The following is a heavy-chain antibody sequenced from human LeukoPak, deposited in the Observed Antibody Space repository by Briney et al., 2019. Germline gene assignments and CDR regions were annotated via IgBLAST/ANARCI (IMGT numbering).Heavy chain of an antibody. J-gene: IGHJ5*02. Sequence: SETLSLTCTVSGYSISSGYYWGWIRQPPGKGLEWIGSIYHSGSTYYNPSLKSRVTISVDTSKNQFSLKLSSVTAADTAVYYCARRGRYYYGSGSYQWYNWFDPWGQGTLVTVSS. CDR2: IYHSGST. D-gene: IGHD3-10*01. CDR1: GYSISSGYY. CDR3: ARRGRYYYGSGSYQWYNWFDP. V-gene: IGHV4-38-2*02.